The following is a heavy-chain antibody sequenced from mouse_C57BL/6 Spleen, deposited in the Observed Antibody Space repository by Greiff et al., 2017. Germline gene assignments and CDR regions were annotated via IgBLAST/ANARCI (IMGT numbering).Heavy chain of an antibody. CDR1: GYTFTSYW. D-gene: IGHD2-10*02. J-gene: IGHJ1*03. Sequence: QVQLQQPGAELVKPGASVKMSCKASGYTFTSYWITWVKQRPGQGLEWIGDIYPGSGSTNYNEKFKGKATLTVDTSSSTAYMQLSSLTSEDTAVYYCARWSISYWYFDVWGTGTTVTVSS. CDR3: ARWSISYWYFDV. CDR2: IYPGSGST. V-gene: IGHV1-55*01.